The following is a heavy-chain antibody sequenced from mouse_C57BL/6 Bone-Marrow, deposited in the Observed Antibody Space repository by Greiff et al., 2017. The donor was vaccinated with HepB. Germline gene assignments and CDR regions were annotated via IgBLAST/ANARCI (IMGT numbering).Heavy chain of an antibody. Sequence: QVQLQQPGAELVMPGASVKLSCKASGYTFTSYGMHWVKQRPGQGLEWIGEIDPSDSYTNYNQKFKGKSTLTVDKSSSTAYMQLSSLTSEDSAVYYCARNYGSSLYAMDYWGQGTSVTVSS. D-gene: IGHD1-1*01. J-gene: IGHJ4*01. CDR1: GYTFTSYG. V-gene: IGHV1-69*01. CDR3: ARNYGSSLYAMDY. CDR2: IDPSDSYT.